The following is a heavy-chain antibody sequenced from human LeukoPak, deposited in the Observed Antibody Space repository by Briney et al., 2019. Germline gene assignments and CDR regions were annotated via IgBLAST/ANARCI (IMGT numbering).Heavy chain of an antibody. CDR3: ARRWYCSGGSCYDAFDI. D-gene: IGHD2-15*01. Sequence: GESLKISCKGSGYSFTSYWIGWVRQMPGKGLEWMGIIYPGDSDTSYSPSFQGQVTISPDQSISTASLHRSSLTASDPAMYYCARRWYCSGGSCYDAFDIWGQATMVTVSS. V-gene: IGHV5-51*01. CDR1: GYSFTSYW. CDR2: IYPGDSDT. J-gene: IGHJ3*02.